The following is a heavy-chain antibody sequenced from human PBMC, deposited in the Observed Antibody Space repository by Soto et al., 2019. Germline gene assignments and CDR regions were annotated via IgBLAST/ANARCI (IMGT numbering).Heavy chain of an antibody. V-gene: IGHV1-46*01. CDR3: ARDQKDIAVAGTGYYYGMDV. D-gene: IGHD6-19*01. CDR2: INPSGGST. J-gene: IGHJ6*02. Sequence: ASVKVSCKTSGYTFTSYHMHWVRQAPGQGLEWMGIINPSGGSTSYAQKFQGRVTMTRDTSTSTVCMELSSLRSEDTAVYYCARDQKDIAVAGTGYYYGMDVWGQGTTVTVSS. CDR1: GYTFTSYH.